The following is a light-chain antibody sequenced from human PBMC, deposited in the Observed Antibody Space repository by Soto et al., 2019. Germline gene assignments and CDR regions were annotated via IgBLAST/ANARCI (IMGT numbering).Light chain of an antibody. CDR2: QTS. CDR1: QYINTR. CDR3: QQYGSSPIT. J-gene: IGKJ5*01. Sequence: EIVLTQSPATLSSFPGDRVTLSCRASQYINTRLARYQHRPGQAPRLLIYQTSLRAAGIPARFSASGSGTDFTLTISRLEPEDFAVYYCQQYGSSPITFGQGTRLEI. V-gene: IGKV3-20*01.